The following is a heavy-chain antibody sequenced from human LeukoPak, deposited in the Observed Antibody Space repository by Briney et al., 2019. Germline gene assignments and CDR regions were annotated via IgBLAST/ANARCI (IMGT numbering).Heavy chain of an antibody. CDR2: INHSGST. CDR1: GGSFSGYY. CDR3: ARGHPAYYDFWSGYDTGYFDY. V-gene: IGHV4-34*01. J-gene: IGHJ4*02. Sequence: SETLSLTRAVYGGSFSGYYWSWIRQPPGKGLEWIGEINHSGSTNYNPSLKSRVTISVDTSKNQFSLKLSSVTAADTAVYYCARGHPAYYDFWSGYDTGYFDYWGQGTLVTVSS. D-gene: IGHD3-3*01.